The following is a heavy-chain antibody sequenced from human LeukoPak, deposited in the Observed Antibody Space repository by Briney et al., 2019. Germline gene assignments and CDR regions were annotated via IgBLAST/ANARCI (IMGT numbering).Heavy chain of an antibody. Sequence: SETLSLTCTVSGCSITTSIYYWGWIRQPPGKGLEWIGIIYYSGSTYYSPSLKGRVTISVDTSKNQFSLKLSSVTAADTAVYYCARAFRARYFDLWGRGTLVTVSS. CDR2: IYYSGST. V-gene: IGHV4-39*01. D-gene: IGHD2/OR15-2a*01. CDR1: GCSITTSIYY. J-gene: IGHJ2*01. CDR3: ARAFRARYFDL.